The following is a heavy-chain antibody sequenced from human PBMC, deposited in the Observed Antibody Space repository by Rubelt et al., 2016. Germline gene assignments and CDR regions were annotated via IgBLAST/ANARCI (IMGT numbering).Heavy chain of an antibody. V-gene: IGHV3-9*01. CDR1: GFTFVDYA. CDR3: ARQLPFDY. D-gene: IGHD1-1*01. J-gene: IGHJ4*02. CDR2: ISWNSGNI. Sequence: EVQLVESGGGLVQPGMSLTLSCAASGFTFVDYAMHWVRQPPGKGLEWVAGISWNSGNIVYADSVKGRFTISRDNAKNSLYLQMNSLRAEDTAVYYCARQLPFDYWGQGTLVTVSS.